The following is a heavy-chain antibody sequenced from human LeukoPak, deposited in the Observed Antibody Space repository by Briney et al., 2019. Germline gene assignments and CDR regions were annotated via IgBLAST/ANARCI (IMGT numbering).Heavy chain of an antibody. J-gene: IGHJ4*02. V-gene: IGHV1-69*13. CDR3: ARDEAVVVTGGGFDY. CDR1: GGTFSSYA. CDR2: IIPIFGTA. D-gene: IGHD2-21*02. Sequence: SVKVSCKASGGTFSSYAISWVRQAPGQGLEWMGGIIPIFGTANYAQKFQGRVTITADESTSTAYMELSSLRSEDTAVYYCARDEAVVVTGGGFDYWGQGTLVTVSS.